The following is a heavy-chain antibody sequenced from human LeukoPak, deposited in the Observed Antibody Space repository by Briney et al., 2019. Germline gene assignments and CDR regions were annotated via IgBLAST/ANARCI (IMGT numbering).Heavy chain of an antibody. CDR1: GFTFSSYG. D-gene: IGHD3-10*01. Sequence: PGRSLRLSCAASGFTFSSYGMHWVRQAPGKGLEWVAVIWYDGSNKYYADSVKGRFTISRDNSKNTLYLQMNSLRAEDTAVYYCAKGGGGYYYYYYMDVWGKGTTVTVSS. J-gene: IGHJ6*03. CDR3: AKGGGGYYYYYYMDV. CDR2: IWYDGSNK. V-gene: IGHV3-33*06.